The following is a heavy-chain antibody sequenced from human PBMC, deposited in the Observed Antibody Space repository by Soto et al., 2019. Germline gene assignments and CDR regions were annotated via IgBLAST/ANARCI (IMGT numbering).Heavy chain of an antibody. CDR3: AIDWFDP. Sequence: RHSSAASEGISGNYWRSRVRQAPGKGLEWVANIKQDGSEKHYVDSVKGRFTISRDNAKNSLYLQMNSLRAEDTAVYYCAIDWFDPWGQGTLVTVSS. V-gene: IGHV3-7*01. CDR1: EGISGNYW. J-gene: IGHJ5*02. CDR2: IKQDGSEK.